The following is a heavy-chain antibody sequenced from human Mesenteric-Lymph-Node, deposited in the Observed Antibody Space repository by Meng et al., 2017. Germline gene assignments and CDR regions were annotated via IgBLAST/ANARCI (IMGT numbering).Heavy chain of an antibody. CDR2: ISSSGSTI. CDR1: GFTFSDYY. CDR3: ARDRIRDTAMVLSGPYYFDY. J-gene: IGHJ4*02. V-gene: IGHV3-11*01. Sequence: GGSLRLSCAASGFTFSDYYMSWIRQAPGKGLEWVSYISSSGSTIYYADSVKGRFTISRDNAKNSLYLQMNSLRAEDTAVYYCARDRIRDTAMVLSGPYYFDYWGQGTLVTVSS. D-gene: IGHD5-18*01.